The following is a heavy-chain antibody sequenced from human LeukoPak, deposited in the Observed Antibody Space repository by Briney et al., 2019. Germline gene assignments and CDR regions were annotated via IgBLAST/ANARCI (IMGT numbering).Heavy chain of an antibody. CDR1: GGSISSYY. J-gene: IGHJ4*02. Sequence: SETLSLTCTVSGGSISSYYWSWIRQPPGKGLEWIGYIYYSGSTNYNPSLKSRVTISVDTSKNQFSLKLSSVTAADTALYYCARARLSLWLPDHWGQGTLVTVSS. V-gene: IGHV4-59*12. D-gene: IGHD5-18*01. CDR3: ARARLSLWLPDH. CDR2: IYYSGST.